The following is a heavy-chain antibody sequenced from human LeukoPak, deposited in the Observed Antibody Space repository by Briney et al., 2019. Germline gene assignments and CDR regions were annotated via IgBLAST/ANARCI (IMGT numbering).Heavy chain of an antibody. CDR1: GGSFSGYY. J-gene: IGHJ5*02. CDR2: IYYSGST. D-gene: IGHD1-26*01. CDR3: ARHEYSGSYYGLSWFDP. V-gene: IGHV4-34*01. Sequence: NPSETLSLTCAVYGGSFSGYYWSWIRQPPGKGLEWIASIYYSGSTYYNPSLKSRVTISVDTSKNQLSLKLSSLTAADTAVYYCARHEYSGSYYGLSWFDPWGQGTLVTVSS.